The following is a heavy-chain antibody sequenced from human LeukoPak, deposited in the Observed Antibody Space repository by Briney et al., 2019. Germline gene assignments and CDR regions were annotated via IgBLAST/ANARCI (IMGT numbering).Heavy chain of an antibody. CDR3: VREGLAPERYYYGMDV. CDR1: GFTFSTYA. J-gene: IGHJ6*02. Sequence: GRSLRLSCAASGFTFSTYAMHWVRQAPGKGLEWVAIISYDGNNKYYADSVKGRFTISRDNSKNTLYVQMNSLRAEDTAVYYCVREGLAPERYYYGMDVWGQGTTVTVSS. CDR2: ISYDGNNK. V-gene: IGHV3-30-3*01. D-gene: IGHD1-14*01.